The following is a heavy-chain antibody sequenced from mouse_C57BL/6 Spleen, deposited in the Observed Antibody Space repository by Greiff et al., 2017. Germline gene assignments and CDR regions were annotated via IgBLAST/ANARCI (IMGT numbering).Heavy chain of an antibody. V-gene: IGHV1-74*01. Sequence: QVQLKQPGAELVKPGASVKVSCKASGYTFTSYWMHWVKQRPGRGLEWIGRIHPSDSDTNYNQKFKGKATLTVDKSSSTAYMQLSSLTSEDSAVYYCAIPPYGNYEYFDVWGTGTTVTVSS. J-gene: IGHJ1*03. D-gene: IGHD2-1*01. CDR1: GYTFTSYW. CDR3: AIPPYGNYEYFDV. CDR2: IHPSDSDT.